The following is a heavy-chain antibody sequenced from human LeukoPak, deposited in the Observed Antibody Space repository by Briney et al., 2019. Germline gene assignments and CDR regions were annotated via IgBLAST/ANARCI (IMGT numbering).Heavy chain of an antibody. D-gene: IGHD4-23*01. CDR1: GFTFSSYS. Sequence: GGSLRLSCAASGFTFSSYSMNWVRQAPGKGLEWVSYIISSSSTIYYADSVKGRFTISRDNAKNSLYLQMNSLRAEDTAVYYCARGAEYGGGAHDGFDIWGQGTMVAVSS. J-gene: IGHJ3*02. CDR2: IISSSSTI. CDR3: ARGAEYGGGAHDGFDI. V-gene: IGHV3-48*04.